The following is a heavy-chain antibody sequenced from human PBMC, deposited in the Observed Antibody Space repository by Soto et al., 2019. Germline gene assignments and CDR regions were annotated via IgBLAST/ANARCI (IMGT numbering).Heavy chain of an antibody. D-gene: IGHD3-16*02. V-gene: IGHV1-69*06. CDR2: IIPIFGTA. CDR1: GGTFSSYA. J-gene: IGHJ4*02. Sequence: SVKVSCKSSGGTFSSYAISWVRQAPGQGLEWMGGIIPIFGTANYAQKFQGRVTITADKSTSTAYMELSSLRSEDTAVYYCASTTGSYRSVDYWGQGTLVTVSS. CDR3: ASTTGSYRSVDY.